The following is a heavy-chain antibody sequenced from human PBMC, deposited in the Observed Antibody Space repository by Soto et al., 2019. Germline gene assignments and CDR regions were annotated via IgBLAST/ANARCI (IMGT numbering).Heavy chain of an antibody. V-gene: IGHV3-74*01. CDR2: IISGGTRV. CDR3: ARERTSKGGMDI. J-gene: IGHJ6*02. CDR1: GFTFSSDW. Sequence: GGSLRLSCAASGFTFSSDWMNWVRQGPGKGLEWVSRIISGGTRVSYADSVKGRFIITRDNAKNTLYLEMHSLTADDTAVYYCARERTSKGGMDIWGQGTTVTVSS.